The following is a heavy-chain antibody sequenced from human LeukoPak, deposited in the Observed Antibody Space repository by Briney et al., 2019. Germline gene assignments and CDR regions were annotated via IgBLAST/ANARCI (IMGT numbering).Heavy chain of an antibody. D-gene: IGHD6-6*01. Sequence: ASVKVSCKASGGTFSSYAISWVRQAPGQGLEWMGGIIPIFGTANYAQKFQGRVTITADESTSTAYMELSSLRSEDTAVYYCAREGGIAARGYFDYWGQGTLVTVSS. J-gene: IGHJ4*02. V-gene: IGHV1-69*01. CDR2: IIPIFGTA. CDR3: AREGGIAARGYFDY. CDR1: GGTFSSYA.